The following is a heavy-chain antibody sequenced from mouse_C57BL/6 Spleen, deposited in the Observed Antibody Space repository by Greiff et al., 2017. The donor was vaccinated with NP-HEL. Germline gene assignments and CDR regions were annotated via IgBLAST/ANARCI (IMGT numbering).Heavy chain of an antibody. Sequence: QVQLQQPGAELVMPGASVKLSCKASGYTFTSYWMHWVKQRPGQGLEWIGELDPSDSYTNYNQKFKGKSTLTVDKSSSTAYMQRSSMTSEDSAVYYCARGNTVPDWGQGTTLTVSS. CDR3: ARGNTVPD. V-gene: IGHV1-69*01. CDR2: LDPSDSYT. CDR1: GYTFTSYW. D-gene: IGHD1-1*01. J-gene: IGHJ2*01.